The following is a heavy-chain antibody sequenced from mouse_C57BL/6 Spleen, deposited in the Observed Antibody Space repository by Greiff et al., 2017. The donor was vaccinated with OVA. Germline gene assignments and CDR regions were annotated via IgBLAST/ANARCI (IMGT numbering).Heavy chain of an antibody. V-gene: IGHV5-17*01. CDR3: ASFDYYGSFDY. CDR1: GFTFSDYG. CDR2: ISSGSSTI. J-gene: IGHJ2*01. D-gene: IGHD1-1*01. Sequence: EVQLQESGGGLVKPGGSLKLSCAASGFTFSDYGMHWVRQAPEKGLEWVAYISSGSSTIYYADTVKGRFTISRDNAKNTLFLQMTSLRSEDTAMYYCASFDYYGSFDYWGQGTTLTVSS.